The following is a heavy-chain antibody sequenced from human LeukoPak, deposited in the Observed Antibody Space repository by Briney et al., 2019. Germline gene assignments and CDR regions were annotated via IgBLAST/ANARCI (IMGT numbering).Heavy chain of an antibody. J-gene: IGHJ4*02. CDR2: ITSTSSYI. CDR3: ARDHVIKQAPPGY. Sequence: PGGSLRLSCAASGFTFSSYNMNWVRQAPGKGLEWVSSITSTSSYIYYADSVKGRFTISRDNAKNSLYLQMNSLRAEDTAVYYCARDHVIKQAPPGYWGQGTLVTVSS. CDR1: GFTFSSYN. V-gene: IGHV3-21*01. D-gene: IGHD3-10*01.